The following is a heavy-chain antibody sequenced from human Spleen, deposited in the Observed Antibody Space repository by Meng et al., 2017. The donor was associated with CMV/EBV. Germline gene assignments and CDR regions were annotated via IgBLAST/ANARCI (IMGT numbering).Heavy chain of an antibody. Sequence: GGSLRLSCTASGFSVSTNYMSWVRQAPGKGLEWVSVMYSGGDSHYSDSVKGRFTISRDNSKNTLNLQMNSLRSEDTALYYCTRDHISSDAFAVWGPGTTVTVSS. D-gene: IGHD6-6*01. J-gene: IGHJ3*01. CDR3: TRDHISSDAFAV. CDR2: MYSGGDS. CDR1: GFSVSTNY. V-gene: IGHV3-66*02.